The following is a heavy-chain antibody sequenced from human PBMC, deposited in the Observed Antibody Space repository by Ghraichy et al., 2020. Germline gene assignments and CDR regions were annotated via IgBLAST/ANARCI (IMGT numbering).Heavy chain of an antibody. D-gene: IGHD6-13*01. Sequence: GESLNISCAASGFTFSNAWMSWVRQAPGKGLEWVGRIKSKTDGGTTDYAAPVKGRFTISRDDSKNTLYLQMNSLKTEDTAVYYCTTDPRYNSSWYTDKGFGFDYWGQGTLVTVSS. J-gene: IGHJ4*02. V-gene: IGHV3-15*01. CDR2: IKSKTDGGTT. CDR3: TTDPRYNSSWYTDKGFGFDY. CDR1: GFTFSNAW.